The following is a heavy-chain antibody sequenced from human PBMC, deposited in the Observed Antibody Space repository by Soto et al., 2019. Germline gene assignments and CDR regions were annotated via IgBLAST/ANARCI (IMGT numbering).Heavy chain of an antibody. J-gene: IGHJ3*02. D-gene: IGHD3-16*02. Sequence: EVQLLESGGGLVQPGGSLRLSCAASGFTFSSYAMSWVRQAPGKGLEWVSAISGSGGSTYYADSVKGRFTISRDNSKNSLYLQMNSLRAEDTAVYYCASSYVWGSYRYGAFDIWGQGTMFTVSS. CDR2: ISGSGGST. CDR3: ASSYVWGSYRYGAFDI. CDR1: GFTFSSYA. V-gene: IGHV3-23*01.